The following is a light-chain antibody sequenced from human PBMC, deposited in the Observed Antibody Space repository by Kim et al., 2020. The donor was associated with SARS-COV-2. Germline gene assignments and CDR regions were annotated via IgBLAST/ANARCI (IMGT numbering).Light chain of an antibody. CDR2: AAS. V-gene: IGKV1-16*01. CDR1: QDIRSD. Sequence: DIQMTQSPSSLSASVGDRVTITCRASQDIRSDLAWFQQRPGRAPKSLIYAASSLQSGAPSRFSGGGSGTEFTLTIISLQPEDSATYYCHQYASYPQTFGQGTKVDIK. CDR3: HQYASYPQT. J-gene: IGKJ1*01.